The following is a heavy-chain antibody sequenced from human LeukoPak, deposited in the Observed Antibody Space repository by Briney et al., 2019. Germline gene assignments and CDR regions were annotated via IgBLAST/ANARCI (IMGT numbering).Heavy chain of an antibody. Sequence: EASVKVSCKASGYTFTSYGISWVRQAPGQGLEWMGWINPNSGGTNYAQKFQGRVTMTRDTSISTAYMELSRLRSDDTAVYYCARDTAYYFDYWGQGTLVTVSS. D-gene: IGHD4-17*01. V-gene: IGHV1-2*02. CDR1: GYTFTSYG. CDR3: ARDTAYYFDY. J-gene: IGHJ4*02. CDR2: INPNSGGT.